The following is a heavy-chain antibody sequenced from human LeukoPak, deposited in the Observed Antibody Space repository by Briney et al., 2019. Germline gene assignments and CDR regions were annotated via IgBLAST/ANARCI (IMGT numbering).Heavy chain of an antibody. CDR1: GGSINSGGYS. Sequence: PSETLSLTCAVSGGSINSGGYSWSWIRQPPGKGLEWMGYIYHSGSTYYNPSLKSRVTISVDTSKNQFSLKLSSVTAADTAVYYCARSTIPGIASLFDYWGQGTLVTVSS. CDR2: IYHSGST. CDR3: ARSTIPGIASLFDY. J-gene: IGHJ4*02. V-gene: IGHV4-30-2*01. D-gene: IGHD6-13*01.